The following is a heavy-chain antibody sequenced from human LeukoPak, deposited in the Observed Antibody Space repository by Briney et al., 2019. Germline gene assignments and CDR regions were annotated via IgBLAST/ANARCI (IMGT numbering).Heavy chain of an antibody. CDR1: GFTFGSYS. V-gene: IGHV3-21*06. D-gene: IGHD6-6*01. Sequence: GGSLRLSCAASGFTFGSYSMNWVRQAPGKGLEWVSSISSSSSYIYYADSVKGRFTISRDNARNSLYLQMNSLRVEDTAVYYCARDYSSSSDYYYYMDVWGKGTTGTVS. J-gene: IGHJ6*03. CDR2: ISSSSSYI. CDR3: ARDYSSSSDYYYYMDV.